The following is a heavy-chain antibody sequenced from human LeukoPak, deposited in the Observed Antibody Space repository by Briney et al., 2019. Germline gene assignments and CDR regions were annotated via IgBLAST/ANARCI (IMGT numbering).Heavy chain of an antibody. CDR3: ATGKGDFWSGYYDY. V-gene: IGHV1-24*01. Sequence: ASVKVSCKVSGYTLTELSMHWVRQAPGKGLEWMGGFDPEDGETIYAQKFRGRVTMTEDTSTDTAYMELSSLRSEDTAVYYCATGKGDFWSGYYDYWGQGTLVTVSS. D-gene: IGHD3-3*01. CDR1: GYTLTELS. CDR2: FDPEDGET. J-gene: IGHJ4*02.